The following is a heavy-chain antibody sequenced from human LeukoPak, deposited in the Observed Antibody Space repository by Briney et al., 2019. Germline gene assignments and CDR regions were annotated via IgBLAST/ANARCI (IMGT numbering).Heavy chain of an antibody. CDR3: ARDRGSRYYYDSSGYAN. Sequence: ASVKVSCKASGYTFTSYGISWVRQAPGQGLEWMGWINPNSGGTNYAQKFQGRVTMTRDTSISTAYMELSRLRSDDTAVYYCARDRGSRYYYDSSGYANWGQGTLVTVSS. V-gene: IGHV1-2*02. J-gene: IGHJ4*02. CDR2: INPNSGGT. D-gene: IGHD3-22*01. CDR1: GYTFTSYG.